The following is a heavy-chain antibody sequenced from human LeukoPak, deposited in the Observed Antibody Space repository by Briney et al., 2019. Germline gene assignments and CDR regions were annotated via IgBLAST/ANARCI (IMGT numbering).Heavy chain of an antibody. V-gene: IGHV1-18*04. J-gene: IGHJ5*02. CDR3: ARDNLNWGWFDP. Sequence: ASVKVSCKASGYTFTSYGISWVRQAPGQGLEWMGWISAYNGNTNYAQKLQGRVTITTDTSTSTAYMELRSLRSDDTAVYYCARDNLNWGWFDPWGQGTLVTVSS. CDR1: GYTFTSYG. D-gene: IGHD3-16*01. CDR2: ISAYNGNT.